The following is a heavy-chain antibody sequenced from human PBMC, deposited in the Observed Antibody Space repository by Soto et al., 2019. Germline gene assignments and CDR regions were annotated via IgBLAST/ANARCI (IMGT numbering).Heavy chain of an antibody. J-gene: IGHJ6*03. CDR3: ARVLWFGDYYYMDV. V-gene: IGHV1-18*01. Sequence: ASVKVSCKASAYTFTTYGISWVRQAPGQGLEWMRWFSAYNGNTNYAQKLQGRVTMTTDTSTSTAYMELRSLRSDDTAVYYCARVLWFGDYYYMDVWGKGTTVTVSS. D-gene: IGHD3-10*01. CDR2: FSAYNGNT. CDR1: AYTFTTYG.